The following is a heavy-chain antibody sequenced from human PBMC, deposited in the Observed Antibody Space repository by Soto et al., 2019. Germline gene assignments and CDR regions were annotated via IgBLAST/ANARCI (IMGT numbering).Heavy chain of an antibody. J-gene: IGHJ5*02. Sequence: SWGSLRLSCSASGFTFSSYSMNWFRQAPGKGLEWVSSISSSSSYIYYADSVKGRFTISRDNAKNSLYLQMNSLRAEDTAVYYCARDHDIVVVPGPWGQGTLVTVSS. D-gene: IGHD2-2*01. V-gene: IGHV3-21*01. CDR2: ISSSSSYI. CDR1: GFTFSSYS. CDR3: ARDHDIVVVPGP.